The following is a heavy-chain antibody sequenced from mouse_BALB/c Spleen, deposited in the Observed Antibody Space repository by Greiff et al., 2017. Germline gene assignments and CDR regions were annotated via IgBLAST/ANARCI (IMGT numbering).Heavy chain of an antibody. J-gene: IGHJ3*01. CDR1: GYTFTSYW. D-gene: IGHD2-4*01. V-gene: IGHV1-69*02. Sequence: VQLQQPGAELVRPGASVKLSCKASGYTFTSYWINWVKQRPGQGLEWIGNIYPSDSYTNYNQKFKDKATLTVDKSSSTAYMQLSSPTSEDSAVYYCTRSGAYYDYGGFAYWGQGTLVTVSA. CDR2: IYPSDSYT. CDR3: TRSGAYYDYGGFAY.